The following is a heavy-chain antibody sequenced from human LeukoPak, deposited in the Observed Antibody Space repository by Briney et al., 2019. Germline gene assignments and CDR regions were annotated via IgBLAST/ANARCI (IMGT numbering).Heavy chain of an antibody. CDR2: IKKDGSEK. D-gene: IGHD2-8*01. V-gene: IGHV3-7*01. CDR3: ARGGNGAFDI. J-gene: IGHJ3*02. CDR1: GFTFSSYW. Sequence: PGGSLRLSCAASGFTFSSYWMSWARQAPGKGLEWVANIKKDGSEKYYVDSGKGRFTISRDNAKHSLYLQMNSLRGEETAVYYCARGGNGAFDIWGQGTMVTVSS.